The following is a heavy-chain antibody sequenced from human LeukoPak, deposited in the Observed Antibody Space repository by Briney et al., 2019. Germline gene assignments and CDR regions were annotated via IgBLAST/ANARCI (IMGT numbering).Heavy chain of an antibody. Sequence: SQTLSLTCAISGDSVSSNSAAWNWIRQSPSRGLEWLGRTYYRSKWYNDYAVSVKSRITINPDTSKNQFSLQLNSVTPEDTAVYYCARDGGPGIQLAETGFDYWGQGTLVTVSS. CDR3: ARDGGPGIQLAETGFDY. D-gene: IGHD1-1*01. CDR2: TYYRSKWYN. V-gene: IGHV6-1*01. J-gene: IGHJ4*02. CDR1: GDSVSSNSAA.